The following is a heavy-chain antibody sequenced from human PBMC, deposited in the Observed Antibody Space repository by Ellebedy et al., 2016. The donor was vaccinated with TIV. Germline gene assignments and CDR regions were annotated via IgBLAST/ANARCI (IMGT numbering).Heavy chain of an antibody. CDR3: ARTFYDYVWGSYRPFDY. J-gene: IGHJ4*02. V-gene: IGHV6-1*01. Sequence: SETLSLTCAISGDSVSSNSAAWNWIRQSPSRGLEWLGRTYYRSKWYNDYAVPVKSRITINPDTSKNQFSLQLNSVTPEDTAVYYCARTFYDYVWGSYRPFDYWGQGTLVTVSS. CDR2: TYYRSKWYN. CDR1: GDSVSSNSAA. D-gene: IGHD3-16*02.